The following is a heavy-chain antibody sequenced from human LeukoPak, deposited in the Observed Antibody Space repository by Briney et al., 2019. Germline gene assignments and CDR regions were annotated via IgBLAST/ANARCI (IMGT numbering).Heavy chain of an antibody. J-gene: IGHJ5*02. V-gene: IGHV4-39*01. CDR3: ARHWVDSSGYSGWFDP. CDR1: GGSISSSSYY. CDR2: IYYSGST. Sequence: SETLSLTCTVSGGSISSSSYYWGWIRRPPGKGLEWIGSIYYSGSTYYNPSLKSRVTISVDTSKNQFSLKLSSVTAADTAVYYCARHWVDSSGYSGWFDPWGQGTLVTVSS. D-gene: IGHD3-22*01.